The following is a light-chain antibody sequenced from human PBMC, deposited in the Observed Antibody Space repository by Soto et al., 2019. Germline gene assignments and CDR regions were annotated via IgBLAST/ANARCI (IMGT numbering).Light chain of an antibody. CDR2: GSS. J-gene: IGKJ1*01. Sequence: EILMTQSPATLSMSPGERATLSCRASQDISDNLAWYQHRPDQAPRLLIYGSSDRATGIPSRFSGSGSGTDFTLTISSLQSEDFALYYCLQYYAWPLTFGLGTKVEIK. CDR1: QDISDN. CDR3: LQYYAWPLT. V-gene: IGKV3-15*01.